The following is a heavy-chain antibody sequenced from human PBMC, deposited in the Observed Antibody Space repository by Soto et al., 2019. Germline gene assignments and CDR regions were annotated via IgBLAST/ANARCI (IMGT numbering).Heavy chain of an antibody. J-gene: IGHJ6*02. CDR2: IYYSGST. CDR1: GGSISSGGYY. Sequence: SETLSLTCTVSGGSISSGGYYWSWIRQHPGKGLEWIGYIYYSGSTYYNTSLKSRVTISVDTSKNQFSLKLSSVTAADTAVYYCARYSSGGSYYYYGMDVWGQGTTVTVSS. D-gene: IGHD6-19*01. CDR3: ARYSSGGSYYYYGMDV. V-gene: IGHV4-31*03.